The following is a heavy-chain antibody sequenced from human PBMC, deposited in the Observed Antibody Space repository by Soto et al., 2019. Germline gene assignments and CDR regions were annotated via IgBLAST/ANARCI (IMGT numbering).Heavy chain of an antibody. J-gene: IGHJ4*02. CDR3: ASSPDSSGYEGDY. Sequence: QLQLQESGSGLVKPSQTLSLTCAVSGGPISSGGYSWSWIRQPPGKGLEWIGYIYHSGSTYYNPSLKSRVTISVDRSKNQFSLKLSSVTAADTAVYYCASSPDSSGYEGDYWGQGTLVTVSS. CDR1: GGPISSGGYS. CDR2: IYHSGST. V-gene: IGHV4-30-2*01. D-gene: IGHD3-22*01.